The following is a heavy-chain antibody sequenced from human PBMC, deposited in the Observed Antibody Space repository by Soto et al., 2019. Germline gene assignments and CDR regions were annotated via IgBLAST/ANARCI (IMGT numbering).Heavy chain of an antibody. J-gene: IGHJ4*02. Sequence: QVQLVQSGAEVKKPGATVKVSCKASGYTFTSYGISWVRQDPGQGLEWMGWISAYYGNTNYAQKLQGRVTMNTDTSTSTAYMELRSLRSDDTALYYGARDRRPPGWFGESSLDYWGQGTLVTVSS. CDR2: ISAYYGNT. D-gene: IGHD3-10*01. V-gene: IGHV1-18*01. CDR1: GYTFTSYG. CDR3: ARDRRPPGWFGESSLDY.